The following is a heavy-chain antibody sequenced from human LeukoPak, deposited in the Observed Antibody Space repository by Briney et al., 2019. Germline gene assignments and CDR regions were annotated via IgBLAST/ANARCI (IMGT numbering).Heavy chain of an antibody. CDR1: GYTFRTYT. CDR2: ISGSAVST. V-gene: IGHV3-23*01. D-gene: IGHD3-9*01. CDR3: AKGPRYSED. Sequence: GGSLRLSCAASGYTFRTYTMRWVRQAPGKGLEWVSAISGSAVSTYYLDSGKGRFTISRDNTKNTLYLQMNSLRADDTAVYYCAKGPRYSEDWGQGTLVTVSS. J-gene: IGHJ4*02.